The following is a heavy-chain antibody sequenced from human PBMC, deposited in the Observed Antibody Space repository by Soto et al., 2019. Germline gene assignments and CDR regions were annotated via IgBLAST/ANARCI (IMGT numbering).Heavy chain of an antibody. D-gene: IGHD1-26*01. V-gene: IGHV1-69*13. Sequence: GASVKVSCKASGGTFSSYAISWVRQAPGQGLEWMGGIIPIFGTANYAQKFQGRVTITADESTSTAHVELSSLRSEDTAVYYCARVNSGSYTGYYYYYGMDVWGQGTTVTVSS. CDR1: GGTFSSYA. CDR3: ARVNSGSYTGYYYYYGMDV. CDR2: IIPIFGTA. J-gene: IGHJ6*02.